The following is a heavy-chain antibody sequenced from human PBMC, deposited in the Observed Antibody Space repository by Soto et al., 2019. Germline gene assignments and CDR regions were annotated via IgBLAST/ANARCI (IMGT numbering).Heavy chain of an antibody. CDR2: VNPIVSMS. V-gene: IGHV1-69*02. CDR1: GDTFNFYS. CDR3: ASSYGSGYRAFDY. D-gene: IGHD3-10*01. J-gene: IGHJ4*02. Sequence: QVQLVQSGAEVKRPGSSVKVSCKASGDTFNFYSINWVRQAPGLGLEWMGRVNPIVSMSNYAQKFQGRVTMTTYKSTSTAYMELSSLRSEVTAIYYCASSYGSGYRAFDYGGQAALVTVSS.